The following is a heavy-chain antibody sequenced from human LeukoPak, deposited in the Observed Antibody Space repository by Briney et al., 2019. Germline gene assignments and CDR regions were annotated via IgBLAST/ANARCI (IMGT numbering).Heavy chain of an antibody. V-gene: IGHV4-34*01. Sequence: PSETLSLTCAVYGGSFSAYSWNWIRQAPGKGLEWIGEINHGGSTKYKPTLKSRVTISVDTSKSQFSLKLSSVTAADTAVYYCAARRGIAPRPLGSWGQGTLVIVSS. D-gene: IGHD6-6*01. CDR1: GGSFSAYS. CDR2: INHGGST. J-gene: IGHJ5*02. CDR3: AARRGIAPRPLGS.